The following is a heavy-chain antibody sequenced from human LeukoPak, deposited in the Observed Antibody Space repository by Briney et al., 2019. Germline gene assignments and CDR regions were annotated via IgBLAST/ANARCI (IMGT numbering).Heavy chain of an antibody. CDR3: ARRTYYYDSSGYYGAPSHAFDI. CDR2: IYYSGST. CDR1: GGSISSSSYY. Sequence: SETLSLTCTVSGGSISSSSYYWGWIRQPPGKGLEWIGSIYYSGSTYYNPSLKSRVTISVDTSKNQFSLKLSSVNAADTAVYYCARRTYYYDSSGYYGAPSHAFDIWGQGTMVTVSS. D-gene: IGHD3-22*01. V-gene: IGHV4-39*01. J-gene: IGHJ3*02.